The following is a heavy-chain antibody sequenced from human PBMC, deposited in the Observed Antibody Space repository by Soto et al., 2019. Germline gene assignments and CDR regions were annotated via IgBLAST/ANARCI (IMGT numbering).Heavy chain of an antibody. J-gene: IGHJ5*02. Sequence: VPSVKDSCKASGGTFSSYAISWVRQAPGQGIEWMGGIIPIFGTANYAQKLQGRAMITADESTSTAYMELSSLRSEDTAVYYCARTHCSSTSGYTGNWFDPWGQGTLVTVSS. CDR3: ARTHCSSTSGYTGNWFDP. CDR2: IIPIFGTA. V-gene: IGHV1-69*13. CDR1: GGTFSSYA. D-gene: IGHD2-2*02.